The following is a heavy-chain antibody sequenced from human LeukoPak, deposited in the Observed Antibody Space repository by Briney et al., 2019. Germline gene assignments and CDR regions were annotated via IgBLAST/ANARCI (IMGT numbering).Heavy chain of an antibody. CDR3: ARVSGNSLTFDY. J-gene: IGHJ4*02. V-gene: IGHV4-59*08. CDR1: GGSISSHY. D-gene: IGHD4-23*01. Sequence: SETLSLTCTVSGGSISSHYWSWIRQPPGKGLEWIGYIYYSGSTNYNPSLKSRVTISVDTSKNQFSLKLSSVTAADTAVYYCARVSGNSLTFDYWGQGTLVTVSS. CDR2: IYYSGST.